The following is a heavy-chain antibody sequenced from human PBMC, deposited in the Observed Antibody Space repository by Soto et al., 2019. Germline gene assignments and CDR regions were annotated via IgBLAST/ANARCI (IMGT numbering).Heavy chain of an antibody. Sequence: GGSLSLSCAASGFTFSSYEMNWVRQAPGKGLEWVSYISSSGSTIYYADSVKGRFTISRDNAKNSLYLQMNSLRAEDTAVYYCARGQYCSSTSCYLRYYYYGMDVWGQGTTVTVSS. CDR1: GFTFSSYE. J-gene: IGHJ6*02. CDR3: ARGQYCSSTSCYLRYYYYGMDV. CDR2: ISSSGSTI. V-gene: IGHV3-48*03. D-gene: IGHD2-2*01.